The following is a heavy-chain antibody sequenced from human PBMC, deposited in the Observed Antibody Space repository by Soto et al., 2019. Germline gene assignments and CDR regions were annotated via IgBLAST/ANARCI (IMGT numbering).Heavy chain of an antibody. CDR2: IDPSGGST. CDR3: ARDFCINGVCHALEN. D-gene: IGHD2-8*01. J-gene: IGHJ4*02. V-gene: IGHV1-46*01. CDR1: GYSFTSYY. Sequence: GASVKVSCKTSGYSFTSYYLHWVRQAPGQGPEWMGTIDPSGGSTTYAQRFQGRVIITGDAFTTTVYMELTSLRSEDTAVYYCARDFCINGVCHALENWGQGTPVTVSS.